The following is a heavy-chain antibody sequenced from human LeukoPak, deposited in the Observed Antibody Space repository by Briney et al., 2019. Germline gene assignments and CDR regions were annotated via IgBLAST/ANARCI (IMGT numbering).Heavy chain of an antibody. CDR3: ARDNLHGPPAKEYFQH. D-gene: IGHD2-2*01. J-gene: IGHJ1*01. V-gene: IGHV1-69*13. CDR2: IIPIFGTA. CDR1: GYTFTSYA. Sequence: GASVKVSCKASGYTFTSYAMHWVRQAPGQRLEWMGGIIPIFGTANYAQKFQGRVTITADESTSTAYMELSSLRSEDTAVYYCARDNLHGPPAKEYFQHWGQGTLVTVSS.